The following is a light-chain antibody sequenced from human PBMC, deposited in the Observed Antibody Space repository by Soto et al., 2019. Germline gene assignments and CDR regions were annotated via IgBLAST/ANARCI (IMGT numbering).Light chain of an antibody. Sequence: EIMMTQSPGTLSASPGERATLSCRARQSVSSHLAWHQQKPGQAPRLLIYAVSTRATGIPARFSGSGSGTEFTLTISSLQPKDFAVYYCQQYNRWPLTFGQGTKVEIK. J-gene: IGKJ1*01. V-gene: IGKV3-15*01. CDR1: QSVSSH. CDR2: AVS. CDR3: QQYNRWPLT.